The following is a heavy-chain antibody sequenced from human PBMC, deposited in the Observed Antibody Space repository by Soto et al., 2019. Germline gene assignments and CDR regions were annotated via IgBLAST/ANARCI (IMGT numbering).Heavy chain of an antibody. CDR1: ADTFTSYY. D-gene: IGHD3-22*01. CDR2: INPNGGST. V-gene: IGHV1-46*01. CDR3: ARDVGYHYDGSPSGQFDF. Sequence: ASVKVSCKAPADTFTSYYIHWVRQAPGHGLEWMGIINPNGGSTRFAQTFQGRITMTTDTSTSTVYMELRSLRSEDTAVYYCARDVGYHYDGSPSGQFDFWGQGTLV. J-gene: IGHJ4*02.